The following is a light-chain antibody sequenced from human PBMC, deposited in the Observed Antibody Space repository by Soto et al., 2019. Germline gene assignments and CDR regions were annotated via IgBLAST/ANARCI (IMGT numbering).Light chain of an antibody. J-gene: IGKJ1*01. CDR2: RAS. V-gene: IGKV3-15*01. Sequence: EIVMTQSPATLSVSPGERVTLSCRASQSLSGNLAWYQQKPGLAPRLLINRASTRATGIPARFSGSGSETGFLSTTTSLRPEIFEVNYGQRNNNWPGRFAQGTKVKSN. CDR3: QRNNNWPGR. CDR1: QSLSGN.